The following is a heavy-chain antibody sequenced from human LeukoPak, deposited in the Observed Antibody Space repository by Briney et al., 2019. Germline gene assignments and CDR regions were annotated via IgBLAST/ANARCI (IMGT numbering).Heavy chain of an antibody. J-gene: IGHJ4*02. CDR1: GFSLTTYGVA. D-gene: IGHD2-8*01. CDR3: AHRPANAIIGFYY. CDR2: IYWDDDT. Sequence: SGPTLVNPAQTLTLTCTVSGFSLTTYGVAVGWIRQPPGKAPEWLGLIYWDDDTRYSPSLKNRLAITRDTAGNQVVLTMTNLDPVDTATYYCAHRPANAIIGFYYWGQGTLVTVSS. V-gene: IGHV2-5*02.